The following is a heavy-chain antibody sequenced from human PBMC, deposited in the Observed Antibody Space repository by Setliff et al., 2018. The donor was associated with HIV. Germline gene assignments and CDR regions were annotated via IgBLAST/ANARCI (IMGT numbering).Heavy chain of an antibody. D-gene: IGHD5-12*01. CDR3: ARDANYGSSGYDREYFDY. CDR1: GYTFTGHY. J-gene: IGHJ4*02. Sequence: ASVKVSCKASGYTFTGHYMHWVRQAPGQGLQWMGWIDPHTGGPQYSQKFLGRVTMTRDTSISTVYMELTSLRSDDTAIYYRARDANYGSSGYDREYFDYWGQGTLVTVSS. V-gene: IGHV1-2*02. CDR2: IDPHTGGP.